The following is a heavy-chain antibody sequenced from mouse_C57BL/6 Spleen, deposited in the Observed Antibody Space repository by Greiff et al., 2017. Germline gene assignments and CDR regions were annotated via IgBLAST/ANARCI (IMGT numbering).Heavy chain of an antibody. V-gene: IGHV5-9-1*02. CDR2: ISSGGDYI. CDR1: GFTFSSYA. D-gene: IGHD2-13*01. CDR3: TRDGVKDYYAMDY. J-gene: IGHJ4*01. Sequence: EVKLVESGEGLVKPGGSLKLSCAASGFTFSSYAMSWVRQTPEKRLEWVAYISSGGDYIYYADTVKGRFTISRDNARNTLYLQMSSLKSEDTAMYYCTRDGVKDYYAMDYWGQGTSVTVSS.